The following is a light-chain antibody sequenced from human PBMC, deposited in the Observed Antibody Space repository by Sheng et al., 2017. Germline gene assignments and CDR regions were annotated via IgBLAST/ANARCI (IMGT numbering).Light chain of an antibody. CDR1: QGISNH. Sequence: DFQMTQSPSSLSASVGDRVTITCRASQGISNHLAWYQQKPGKVPQLLIYTASTLQSGVPSRFSGSGYGTDFTLTISSLQPEDFATYYCQQLNSYSLTFGGGTKVEIK. V-gene: IGKV1-27*01. CDR2: TAS. CDR3: QQLNSYSLT. J-gene: IGKJ4*01.